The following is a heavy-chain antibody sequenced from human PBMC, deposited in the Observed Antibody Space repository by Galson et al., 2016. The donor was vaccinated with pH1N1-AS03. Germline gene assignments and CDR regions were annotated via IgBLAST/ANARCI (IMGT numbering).Heavy chain of an antibody. J-gene: IGHJ6*02. V-gene: IGHV3-15*01. CDR1: GFTFSDAW. CDR3: TTRSHYNYGMDD. Sequence: SLRLSCAASGFTFSDAWMSWVRQAPGKGLEGVGRLKSKTGGGTADYAAPVKGRFTISRDDSKNTLYLQMNSLKTEDTAVYYCTTRSHYNYGMDDWGQGTTVTVSS. CDR2: LKSKTGGGTA.